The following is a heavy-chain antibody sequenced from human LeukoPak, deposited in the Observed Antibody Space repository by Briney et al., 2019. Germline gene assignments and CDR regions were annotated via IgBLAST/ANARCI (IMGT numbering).Heavy chain of an antibody. Sequence: HPGGSLRLSCAASGVTISSYEMNGVRQAPGKGLEWVSYISSSGSTIYYADSVKGRFTISRDNAKNSLYLQMNSLRAEDTAVYYCARVDRAIVGVPEGFDYWGQGTLVTVSS. CDR3: ARVDRAIVGVPEGFDY. CDR2: ISSSGSTI. D-gene: IGHD5-18*01. V-gene: IGHV3-48*03. CDR1: GVTISSYE. J-gene: IGHJ4*02.